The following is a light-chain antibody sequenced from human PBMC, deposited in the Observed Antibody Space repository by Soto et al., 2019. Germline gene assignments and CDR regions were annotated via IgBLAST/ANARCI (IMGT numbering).Light chain of an antibody. CDR3: QQYNSYSSWT. CDR2: DAS. J-gene: IGKJ1*01. V-gene: IGKV1-33*01. CDR1: QDISNY. Sequence: DIQMTQSPSSLSASVGDRVTITCQASQDISNYLNWYQQKPGKAPKLLIYDASNLETGVPSRFSGSGSGTDFTFTISSLQPDDFATYYCQQYNSYSSWTFGQGTKVDIK.